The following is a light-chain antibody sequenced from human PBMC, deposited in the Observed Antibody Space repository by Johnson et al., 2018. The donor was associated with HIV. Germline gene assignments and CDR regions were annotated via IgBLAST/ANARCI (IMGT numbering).Light chain of an antibody. J-gene: IGLJ1*01. Sequence: QPVLTQPPSMSAAPGQRVTISCSGSSSNIGNNYVSWYQQVPGAAPKLLIYDNNRRPSGIPDRFSGSKSGTSATLGITGLQTGDEADYYCGAWDSRLRTGFFGTGAKVTVL. CDR3: GAWDSRLRTGF. CDR1: SSNIGNNY. CDR2: DNN. V-gene: IGLV1-51*01.